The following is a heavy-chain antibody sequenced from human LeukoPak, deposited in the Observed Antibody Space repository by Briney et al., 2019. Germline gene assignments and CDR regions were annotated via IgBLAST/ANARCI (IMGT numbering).Heavy chain of an antibody. J-gene: IGHJ4*02. CDR2: INPNSGGT. V-gene: IGHV1-2*02. Sequence: ASVKVSCKASGYTFTGYYMHWVRQAPGQGLEWMGWINPNSGGTNYAQKFQGRVTMTRDTSISTAYMELSRLRSDDTAVYYCARAKITFGGVRPSDYWGQGTLVTVSS. D-gene: IGHD3-16*01. CDR3: ARAKITFGGVRPSDY. CDR1: GYTFTGYY.